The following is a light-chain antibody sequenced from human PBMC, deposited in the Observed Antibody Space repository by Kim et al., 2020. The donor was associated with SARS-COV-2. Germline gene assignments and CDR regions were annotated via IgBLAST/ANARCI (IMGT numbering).Light chain of an antibody. CDR2: DAS. V-gene: IGKV3-11*01. CDR1: QSVTSD. CDR3: QQRSNWPPLT. J-gene: IGKJ4*01. Sequence: SPGERSTLSRRASQSVTSDLAWYQQKPGQAPRLLIYDASNRATGIPARFSGSGSGTDFTLTISSLEPEDFAVYYCQQRSNWPPLTFGGGTKVDIK.